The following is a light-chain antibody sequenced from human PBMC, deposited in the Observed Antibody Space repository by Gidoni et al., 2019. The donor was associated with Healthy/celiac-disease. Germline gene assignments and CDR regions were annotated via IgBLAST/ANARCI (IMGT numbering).Light chain of an antibody. V-gene: IGKV3-20*01. Sequence: EIELTQSPGTLSSSPGERATLSCRASQSVSSSYLAWYQQKPGQAPKLLIYGASSRATGVPDRFSVSGSGTDFTLTISRLEPEDVAVYYCQQYDGSPLTFGPGTKVDIK. J-gene: IGKJ3*01. CDR2: GAS. CDR3: QQYDGSPLT. CDR1: QSVSSSY.